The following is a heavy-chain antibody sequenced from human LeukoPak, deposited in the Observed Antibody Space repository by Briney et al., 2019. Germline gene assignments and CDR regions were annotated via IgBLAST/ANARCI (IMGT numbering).Heavy chain of an antibody. CDR1: GFSLSTSGMC. CDR2: IDWDDDK. V-gene: IGHV2-70*11. D-gene: IGHD3-10*01. J-gene: IGHJ4*02. CDR3: ATSIITMVRGVIMGGFDY. Sequence: SGPALVKPTQTLTLTCTFSGFSLSTSGMCVSWIRQPPGKALEWLARIDWDDDKYYSTSLKTRLTISKDTSKNQVVLTMTNMDPVDTATYYCATSIITMVRGVIMGGFDYWGQGTLVTVSS.